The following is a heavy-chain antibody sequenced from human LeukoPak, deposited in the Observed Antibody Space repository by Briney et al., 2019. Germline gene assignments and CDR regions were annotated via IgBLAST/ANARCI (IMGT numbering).Heavy chain of an antibody. CDR1: GFTFSSCD. CDR2: IGTAGDT. Sequence: GSLRLSCAASGFTFSSCDMHWVRQATGKGLEWVSAIGTAGDTYYPGSVKGRFTISRENAKNSSYLQMNSLRAGDTAVYYCARSLGAAAGPGGEYFDLWGRGTLVTVSS. D-gene: IGHD6-13*01. CDR3: ARSLGAAAGPGGEYFDL. V-gene: IGHV3-13*01. J-gene: IGHJ2*01.